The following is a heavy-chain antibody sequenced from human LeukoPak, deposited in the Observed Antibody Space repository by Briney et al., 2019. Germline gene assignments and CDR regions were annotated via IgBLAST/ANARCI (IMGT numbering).Heavy chain of an antibody. CDR2: MNPSGGSI. CDR3: TTPLHDYGSGSYYNPFDS. CDR1: GDTFSSYY. J-gene: IGHJ4*02. Sequence: ASVKVSCKASGDTFSSYYVHWVRQAPGQGLEWMGIMNPSGGSIRYAQKFQGRVTMTRDMSTSTVYMELSSLRSEDTAVYYCTTPLHDYGSGSYYNPFDSWGQGNLVIVSS. V-gene: IGHV1-46*01. D-gene: IGHD3-10*01.